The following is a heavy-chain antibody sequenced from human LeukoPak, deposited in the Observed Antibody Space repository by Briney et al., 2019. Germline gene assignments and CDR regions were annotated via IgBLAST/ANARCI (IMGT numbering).Heavy chain of an antibody. CDR1: GFTFSSYG. J-gene: IGHJ4*02. CDR2: IRFDGTNK. V-gene: IGHV3-30*02. Sequence: GGSLRLSCAASGFTFSSYGMHWVRQAPGKGLEWVAFIRFDGTNKYSADSVKGRFTISRDNSKDTLYLQMNSLRAEDTAAYYCAKGTTRAGRWIEDFDYWGQGTLVTVSS. CDR3: AKGTTRAGRWIEDFDY. D-gene: IGHD6-13*01.